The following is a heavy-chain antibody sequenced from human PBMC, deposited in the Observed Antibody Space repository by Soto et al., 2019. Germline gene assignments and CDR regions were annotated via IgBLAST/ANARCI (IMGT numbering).Heavy chain of an antibody. Sequence: SETLSLTCTVSGGSISSGGYYWSWIRQHPGKGLEWIGYIYYSGSTYYNPSLKSRVTISVDTSKNQFSLKLSSVTAADTAVYYCARDRAGGGKAYYYYGMDVWGQGTTVTVSS. CDR3: ARDRAGGGKAYYYYGMDV. V-gene: IGHV4-31*03. J-gene: IGHJ6*02. D-gene: IGHD2-15*01. CDR1: GGSISSGGYY. CDR2: IYYSGST.